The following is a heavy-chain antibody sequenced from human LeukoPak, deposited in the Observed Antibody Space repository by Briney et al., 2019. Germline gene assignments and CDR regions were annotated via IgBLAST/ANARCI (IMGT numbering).Heavy chain of an antibody. V-gene: IGHV4-59*08. CDR2: IYHSGST. D-gene: IGHD3-10*01. J-gene: IGHJ4*02. CDR3: ARHKDFYGSGSRDYYLDY. Sequence: RASETLSLTCTVSGGSIRSDYWGWIRQPPGKGLEWIGYIYHSGSTNYNPSLKSRVTISVDTSKNQFTLKLRSVTAADTAVYYCARHKDFYGSGSRDYYLDYWGQGTLVTVSS. CDR1: GGSIRSDY.